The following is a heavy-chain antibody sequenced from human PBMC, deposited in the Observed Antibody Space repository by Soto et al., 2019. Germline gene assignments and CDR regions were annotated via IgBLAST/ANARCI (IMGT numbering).Heavy chain of an antibody. D-gene: IGHD3-22*01. CDR2: INHSGST. CDR1: GGSFSGYY. Sequence: SETLSLTCAVYGGSFSGYYWSWIRQPPGKGLEWIGEINHSGSTKYNPSLKSRVTISVDTSKNQFSLKLNSVTAADTAVYYCARGLYYYDSSGYVGPWGQGTLVTVSS. V-gene: IGHV4-34*01. CDR3: ARGLYYYDSSGYVGP. J-gene: IGHJ5*02.